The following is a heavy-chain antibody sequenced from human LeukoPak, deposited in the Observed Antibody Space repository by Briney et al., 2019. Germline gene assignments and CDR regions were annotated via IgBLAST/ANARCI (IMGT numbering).Heavy chain of an antibody. V-gene: IGHV1-18*01. D-gene: IGHD3-22*01. CDR3: ARVSGHYDSSGYYYH. J-gene: IGHJ5*02. CDR2: ISAYNGNT. CDR1: GYTFTSYG. Sequence: AAVKVSCKASGYTFTSYGISWVRQAPGQGLEWMGWISAYNGNTNYAQKLQGRVTMTTDTSTSTAYMELRSLRSDDTAVYYCARVSGHYDSSGYYYHWGQGTLVTVSS.